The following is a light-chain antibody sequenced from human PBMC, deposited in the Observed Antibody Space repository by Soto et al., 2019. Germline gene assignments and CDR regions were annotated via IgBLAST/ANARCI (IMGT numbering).Light chain of an antibody. V-gene: IGKV2-30*01. CDR3: MHGSPSMYP. J-gene: IGKJ2*01. CDR1: QSLLSSDGNTY. CDR2: KVS. Sequence: DVAMTQSPLSLPVTLGQPASISCRSSQSLLSSDGNTYLSWFQQRPGQSPRRLLYKVSKRDSGVPDRFHGSGSGNDFTLRISRVEAEDVGVYYCMHGSPSMYPFGQGTKLEI.